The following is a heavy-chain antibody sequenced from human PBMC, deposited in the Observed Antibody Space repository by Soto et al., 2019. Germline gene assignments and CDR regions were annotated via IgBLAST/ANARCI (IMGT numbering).Heavy chain of an antibody. CDR3: ARPTYNSGSPFDY. V-gene: IGHV4-39*01. CDR2: IYYSGST. J-gene: IGHJ4*02. Sequence: SETLSLTCTVSGGSISSSSYYWGWIRQPPGKGLEWIGSIYYSGSTYYNPSLKSRVTISVDTSKNQFSLKLSSVTAADTAVYYCARPTYNSGSPFDYWGQGTLVTVSS. D-gene: IGHD1-20*01. CDR1: GGSISSSSYY.